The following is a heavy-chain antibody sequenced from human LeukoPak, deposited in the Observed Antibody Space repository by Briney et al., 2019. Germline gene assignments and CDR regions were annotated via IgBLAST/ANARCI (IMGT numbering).Heavy chain of an antibody. D-gene: IGHD3-3*01. CDR1: GGSISSYY. CDR2: IYTSGST. J-gene: IGHJ3*02. CDR3: ARDPYDFWSGYSFDI. Sequence: SETLSLTCTVSGGSISSYYWSWIRQPAGKGLEWIGRIYTSGSTNYNPSLKSRVSMSVDTSKNQFSLKLSSVTAADTAVYYCARDPYDFWSGYSFDIWGQGTMVTVSS. V-gene: IGHV4-4*07.